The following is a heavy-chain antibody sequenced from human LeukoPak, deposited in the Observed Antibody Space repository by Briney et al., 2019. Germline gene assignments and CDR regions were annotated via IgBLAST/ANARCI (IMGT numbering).Heavy chain of an antibody. CDR3: ARESGYTDTHDAFDI. V-gene: IGHV7-4-1*02. D-gene: IGHD6-13*01. Sequence: GASVKVSCKASGYIFTNYAVNWVRQAPGQGLEWMGWINTNTGNPAYAQAFTGRFVFSLDTSVSTAYLQISSLKAEDTAVYYCARESGYTDTHDAFDIWGQGTMVTVSS. CDR2: INTNTGNP. CDR1: GYIFTNYA. J-gene: IGHJ3*02.